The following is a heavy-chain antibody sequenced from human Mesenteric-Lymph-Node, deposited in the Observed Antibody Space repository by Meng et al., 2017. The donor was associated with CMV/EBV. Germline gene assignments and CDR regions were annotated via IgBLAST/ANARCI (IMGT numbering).Heavy chain of an antibody. CDR3: AAGTEYYDFWSGYYLNWFDP. D-gene: IGHD3-3*01. V-gene: IGHV1-46*01. CDR2: INPSGGST. CDR1: GYTFTSYY. J-gene: IGHJ5*02. Sequence: ASVKVSCKASGYTFTSYYMHWVRQAPGQGLEWMGIINPSGGSTSYAQKFQGRVTMTRDTSTSTVYMELSSLRSDDTAVYYCAAGTEYYDFWSGYYLNWFDPWGQGTLVTVSS.